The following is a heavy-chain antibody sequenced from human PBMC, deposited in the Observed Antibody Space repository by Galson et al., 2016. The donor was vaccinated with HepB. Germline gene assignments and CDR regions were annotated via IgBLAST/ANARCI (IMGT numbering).Heavy chain of an antibody. J-gene: IGHJ4*02. CDR1: GFTFSSYA. CDR2: ISSSGSYNT. V-gene: IGHV3-48*03. CDR3: AKHQASGDYGDPRQFEN. Sequence: SLRLSCAASGFTFSSYAMNWVRQAPGKGLEWVSYISSSGSYNTNYADSVKGRFTISRDNSNNTLYQQMNSLRAEDTAVYYCAKHQASGDYGDPRQFENWGQGTLVTVSS. D-gene: IGHD4-17*01.